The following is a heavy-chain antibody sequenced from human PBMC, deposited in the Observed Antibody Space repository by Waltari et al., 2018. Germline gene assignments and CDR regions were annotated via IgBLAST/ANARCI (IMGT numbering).Heavy chain of an antibody. V-gene: IGHV3-30*02. CDR1: GFTFSSFG. J-gene: IGHJ5*02. CDR3: AKGSGSYEGFDP. CDR2: IRDDGSNK. Sequence: QLVESGGGVVQPGGSLRLSCAASGFTFSSFGMHWVRQAPGKGLEWGTFIRDDGSNKYYADSVKGRFIISRDNSKNTVYLQMNSLRPEDAAVYYCAKGSGSYEGFDPWGQGTLVTVSS. D-gene: IGHD1-26*01.